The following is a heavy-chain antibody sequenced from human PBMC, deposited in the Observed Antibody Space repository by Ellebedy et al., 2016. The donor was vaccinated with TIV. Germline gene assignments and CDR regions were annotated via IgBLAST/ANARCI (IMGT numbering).Heavy chain of an antibody. CDR1: GFTFSSYS. CDR2: IKEDGSEK. J-gene: IGHJ6*02. CDR3: ARDPGYYYYGMDV. V-gene: IGHV3-7*01. Sequence: GGSLRLSCAASGFTFSSYSMNWVRQAPGKGLEWVANIKEDGSEKYYVDSVKGRFTISRDNAKNSLYLQVNSLRAEDTAVYYCARDPGYYYYGMDVWGQGTTVTVSS.